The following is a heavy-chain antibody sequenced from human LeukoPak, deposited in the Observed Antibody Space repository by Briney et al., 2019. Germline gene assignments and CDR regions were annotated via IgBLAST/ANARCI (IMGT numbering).Heavy chain of an antibody. CDR3: ARDLSPLLFGVVISQGGFDP. J-gene: IGHJ5*02. CDR2: IYTSGST. CDR1: GGSLSSGSYY. Sequence: SETLSLTCTVSGGSLSSGSYYWSWIRQPAGKGLEWIGRIYTSGSTNYNPSLKSRVTISVDTSNNQFALKLSSVTAADTAVYYCARDLSPLLFGVVISQGGFDPWGQGTLVTVSS. D-gene: IGHD3-3*01. V-gene: IGHV4-61*02.